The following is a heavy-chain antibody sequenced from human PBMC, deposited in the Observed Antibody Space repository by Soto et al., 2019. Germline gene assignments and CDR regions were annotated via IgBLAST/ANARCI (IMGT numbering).Heavy chain of an antibody. Sequence: EVQLVESGGGLVQPGGSLRLSCAASGFTVSSDWMTWVRQAPGKGLEWVANIKEDGSEKYYVDSVKGRFTISRDYAQNSLYLEMNSLRVEDTAVFYCARWRSDGMDVWGQGTTVTVS. V-gene: IGHV3-7*03. J-gene: IGHJ6*02. CDR1: GFTVSSDW. CDR2: IKEDGSEK. D-gene: IGHD3-3*01. CDR3: ARWRSDGMDV.